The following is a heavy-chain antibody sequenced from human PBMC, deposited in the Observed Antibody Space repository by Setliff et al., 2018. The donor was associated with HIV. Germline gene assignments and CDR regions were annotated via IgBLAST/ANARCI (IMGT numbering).Heavy chain of an antibody. CDR1: GGSISSGGYY. Sequence: SETLSLTCTVSGGSISSGGYYWSWIRQHPGKGLEWIGYIFYSGSTYYNPSLKSRVTISVDTSKNQFSLKLSSVTAADTAVYYCARDRYAGEIDYWGQGTLVTVSS. V-gene: IGHV4-31*03. D-gene: IGHD3-10*01. CDR3: ARDRYAGEIDY. CDR2: IFYSGST. J-gene: IGHJ4*02.